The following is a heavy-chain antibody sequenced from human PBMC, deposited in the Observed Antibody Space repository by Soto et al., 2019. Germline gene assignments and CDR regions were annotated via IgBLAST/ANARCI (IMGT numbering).Heavy chain of an antibody. D-gene: IGHD2-21*02. V-gene: IGHV4-59*01. Sequence: PSETLSLTCSVSGGSISSYYWSWIRQPPGKGLEWIGYIFYSGRSGSTNHNPSLKSRVTISADTSKNQFSLKLSSVTAADTAVYYCARTALGWFDPWGQGTLVTVSS. J-gene: IGHJ5*02. CDR2: IFYSGRSGST. CDR1: GGSISSYY. CDR3: ARTALGWFDP.